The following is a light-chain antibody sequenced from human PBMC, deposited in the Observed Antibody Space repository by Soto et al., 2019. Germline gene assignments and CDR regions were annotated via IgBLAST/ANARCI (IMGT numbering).Light chain of an antibody. V-gene: IGKV1-5*01. CDR1: QSISSW. J-gene: IGKJ1*01. CDR2: DAS. CDR3: YPYNSYWRK. Sequence: DIQMTQSPSTLSASVGDRVTITCRASQSISSWLAWYQQKPGKAPKLLIFDASSLENGVPSRFSGSGSGTEFTLTISSLQPDDFATYYCYPYNSYWRKFCQGTPVESK.